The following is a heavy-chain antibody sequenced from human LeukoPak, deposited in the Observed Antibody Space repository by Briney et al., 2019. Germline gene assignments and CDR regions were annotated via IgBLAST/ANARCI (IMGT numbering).Heavy chain of an antibody. J-gene: IGHJ4*02. Sequence: GGSLRLSCAASGFTFSSYAMHWVRQAPGKGLEYVSAISSNGGSTYYANSVKGRFTISRDNSKNTLYLQMGSLRAEDMAVYYCARRQGGSYDYWGQGTLVNVSS. CDR1: GFTFSSYA. CDR2: ISSNGGST. CDR3: ARRQGGSYDY. V-gene: IGHV3-64*01. D-gene: IGHD1-26*01.